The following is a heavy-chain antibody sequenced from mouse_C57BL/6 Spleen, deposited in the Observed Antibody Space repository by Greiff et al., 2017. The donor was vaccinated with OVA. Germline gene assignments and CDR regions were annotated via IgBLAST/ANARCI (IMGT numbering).Heavy chain of an antibody. J-gene: IGHJ2*01. CDR3: ARLEVTTGDYFDY. D-gene: IGHD2-2*01. Sequence: EVQLQQSGPELVKPGASVKIPCKASGYTFTDYNMDWVKQSHGKSLEWIGDINPNNGGTIYNQKFKGKATLTVDKSSSTAYMELRSLTSEDTAVYYCARLEVTTGDYFDYWGQGTTLTVSS. CDR2: INPNNGGT. CDR1: GYTFTDYN. V-gene: IGHV1-18*01.